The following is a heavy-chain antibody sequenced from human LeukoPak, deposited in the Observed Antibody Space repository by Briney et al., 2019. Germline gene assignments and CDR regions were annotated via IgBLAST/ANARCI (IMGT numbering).Heavy chain of an antibody. CDR2: IYYSGST. CDR1: GGSIGSYS. CDR3: ARGALGYCSSTSYSDYYYYGMDV. V-gene: IGHV4-59*01. J-gene: IGHJ6*02. D-gene: IGHD2-2*01. Sequence: PSETLSLTCPVPGGSIGSYSWSWIRQPPGKGLEWTGYIYYSGSTNYNPSLKSRVTISVDTSKNQISLKLSSVTAADTAVYYCARGALGYCSSTSYSDYYYYGMDVWGQGTTVTVSS.